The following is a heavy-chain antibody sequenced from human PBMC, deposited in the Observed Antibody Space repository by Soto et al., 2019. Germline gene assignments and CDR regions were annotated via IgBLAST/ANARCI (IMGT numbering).Heavy chain of an antibody. Sequence: QVQLHESGGGVVQPGWSLIVSCAASGLTFSTSAMHWVRQAPGNGLEWVAMISHDGIPEDYDYSVKVRFSASRDTSHDIIHLQTHSLRIEATELYLSARHTHHRFGPSALDPWGQGTMVTVSS. CDR1: GLTFSTSA. CDR3: ARHTHHRFGPSALDP. V-gene: IGHV3-30-3*01. D-gene: IGHD2-15*01. J-gene: IGHJ5*02. CDR2: ISHDGIPE.